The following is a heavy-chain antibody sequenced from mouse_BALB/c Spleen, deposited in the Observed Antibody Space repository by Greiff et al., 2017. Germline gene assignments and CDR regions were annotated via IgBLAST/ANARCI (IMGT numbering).Heavy chain of an antibody. V-gene: IGHV3-8*02. D-gene: IGHD2-4*01. CDR2: ISYSGST. CDR1: GDSITSGY. J-gene: IGHJ2*01. CDR3: ARSRSTMITHFDY. Sequence: EVKLMESGPSLVKPSQTLSLTCSVTGDSITSGYWNWIRKFPGNKLEYMGYISYSGSTYYNPSLKSRISITRDTSKNQYYLQLNSVTTEDTATYYCARSRSTMITHFDYWGQGTTLTVSS.